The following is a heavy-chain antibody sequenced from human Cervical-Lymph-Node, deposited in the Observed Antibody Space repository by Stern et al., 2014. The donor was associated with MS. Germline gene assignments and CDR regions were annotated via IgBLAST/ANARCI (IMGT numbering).Heavy chain of an antibody. D-gene: IGHD2-21*02. CDR3: ARDSAFGVTPGTHAFDL. Sequence: VQLVESGAEVKMPGTSVTVSCKTSGYIFTGYYMHWVRQAPGQGLEWMGWINPDSGYTNYAQKLRGSVTMTTDTSLSTAYMELSNVRPDDTAVFFCARDSAFGVTPGTHAFDLWGQGTIVTVSS. CDR1: GYIFTGYY. CDR2: INPDSGYT. J-gene: IGHJ3*01. V-gene: IGHV1-2*02.